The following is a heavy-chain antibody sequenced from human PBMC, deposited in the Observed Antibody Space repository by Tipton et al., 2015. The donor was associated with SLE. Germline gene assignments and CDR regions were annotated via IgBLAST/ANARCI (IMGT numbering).Heavy chain of an antibody. J-gene: IGHJ3*02. CDR1: GGSISSGGYY. CDR3: ARDSTYYYDSSGYYADAFDI. CDR2: IYYSGST. Sequence: TLSLTCTVSGGSISSGGYYWSWIRQHPGKGLEWIGYIYYSGSTYYNPSLKSRVTISVDTSKNQFSLKLSSVTAADTAVYYCARDSTYYYDSSGYYADAFDIWGQGTMVTVSS. D-gene: IGHD3-22*01. V-gene: IGHV4-31*03.